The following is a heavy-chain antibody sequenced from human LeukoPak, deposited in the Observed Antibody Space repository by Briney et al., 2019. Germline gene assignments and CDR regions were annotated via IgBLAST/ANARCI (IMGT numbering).Heavy chain of an antibody. CDR1: QFTFSSYA. J-gene: IGHJ4*02. Sequence: PGGSLRLSCAASQFTFSSYAMSWVRQAPGKGLEWVAVISYDGSNKYYADSVKGRFTISRDNSKNTLYLQMNSLRAEDTAVYYCAKSMRPDYYDSSGYYYFDYWGQGTLVTVSS. V-gene: IGHV3-30*18. D-gene: IGHD3-22*01. CDR2: ISYDGSNK. CDR3: AKSMRPDYYDSSGYYYFDY.